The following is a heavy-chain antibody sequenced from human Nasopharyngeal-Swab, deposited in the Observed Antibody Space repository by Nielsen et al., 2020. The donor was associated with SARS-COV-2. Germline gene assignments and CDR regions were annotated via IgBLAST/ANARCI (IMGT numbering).Heavy chain of an antibody. D-gene: IGHD6-13*01. CDR2: IYPGDSDT. V-gene: IGHV5-51*01. Sequence: KVSCKGSGYSFTSYWIGWVRQMPGKGLEWMGIIYPGDSDTRYSPSFQGHVTISADKSISTAYLQWSSLKASDTAMYYCARHLPVQQLVDYWGQGTLVTVSS. J-gene: IGHJ4*02. CDR1: GYSFTSYW. CDR3: ARHLPVQQLVDY.